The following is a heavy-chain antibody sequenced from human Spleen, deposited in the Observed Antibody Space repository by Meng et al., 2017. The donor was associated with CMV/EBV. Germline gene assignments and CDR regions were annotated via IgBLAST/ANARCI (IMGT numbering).Heavy chain of an antibody. Sequence: QGHLRAWVARVFTPSDTLSLPFAFYGGSFSGLCGSGTRQPTGKGLGWIGELNHSGSTNYNPSLKSRVTISVDTSKNQFSLKLSSVTAADTAAYYCARGQRVLDYWGQGTLVTVSS. D-gene: IGHD2-8*01. V-gene: IGHV4-34*01. CDR2: LNHSGST. CDR1: GGSFSGLC. CDR3: ARGQRVLDY. J-gene: IGHJ4*02.